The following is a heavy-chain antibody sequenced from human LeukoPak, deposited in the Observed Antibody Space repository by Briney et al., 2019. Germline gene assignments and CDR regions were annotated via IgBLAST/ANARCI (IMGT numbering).Heavy chain of an antibody. CDR2: LYSGGAT. J-gene: IGHJ4*02. Sequence: GGSLRLSCAVSGLIVRSNHMNWVRQAPGKGLEWVSVLYSGGATYYADSVKGRFTISRDNSKNTVYLQINSLRVEDTAVYYCARDVSGDGYNFVDYWGLGVLVTVSS. V-gene: IGHV3-66*01. D-gene: IGHD5-24*01. CDR3: ARDVSGDGYNFVDY. CDR1: GLIVRSNH.